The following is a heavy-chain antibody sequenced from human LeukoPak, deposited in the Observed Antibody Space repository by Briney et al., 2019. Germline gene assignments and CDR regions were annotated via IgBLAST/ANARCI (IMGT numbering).Heavy chain of an antibody. Sequence: PSETLSLTCAVSGYSISSSYYWGWIRQPPGKGLEWIGSLYHSGSTNYNPSLKSRATISVDTSKNQFSLKLSSVTAADTAVYYCAREGRQVTQLYGSYIFDYWGQGTLVTVSS. V-gene: IGHV4-38-2*01. CDR2: LYHSGST. CDR3: AREGRQVTQLYGSYIFDY. J-gene: IGHJ4*02. CDR1: GYSISSSYY. D-gene: IGHD4-11*01.